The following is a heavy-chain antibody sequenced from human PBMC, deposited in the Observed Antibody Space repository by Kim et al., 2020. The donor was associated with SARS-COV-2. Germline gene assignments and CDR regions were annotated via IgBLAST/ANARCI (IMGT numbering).Heavy chain of an antibody. CDR2: ISYDGSNK. Sequence: GGSLRLSCAASGFTFSSYGMHWVRQAPGKGLEWVAVISYDGSNKYYADSVKGRFTISRDNSKNTLYLQMNSLRAEDTAVYYCAKLRRGYDYLSDYWGQGTLVTVSS. V-gene: IGHV3-30*18. CDR1: GFTFSSYG. J-gene: IGHJ4*02. CDR3: AKLRRGYDYLSDY. D-gene: IGHD5-12*01.